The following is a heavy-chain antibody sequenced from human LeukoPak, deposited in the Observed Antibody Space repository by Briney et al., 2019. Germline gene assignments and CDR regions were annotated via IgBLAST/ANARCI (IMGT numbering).Heavy chain of an antibody. J-gene: IGHJ4*02. CDR3: ARDQPYYDILTGYPGYYFDY. V-gene: IGHV3-7*01. D-gene: IGHD3-9*01. Sequence: GGSLRLSCAASGFTFSSYWMSWVRQAPGKGLEWVANIKQDGSEKYYVDSVKGRFTISRDNAKNSLYLQMNSLRAEDTAVYYCARDQPYYDILTGYPGYYFDYWGQGTLVTVSS. CDR1: GFTFSSYW. CDR2: IKQDGSEK.